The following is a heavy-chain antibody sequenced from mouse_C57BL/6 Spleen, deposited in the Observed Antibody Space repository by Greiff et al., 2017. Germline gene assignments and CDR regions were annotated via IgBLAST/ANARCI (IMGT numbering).Heavy chain of an antibody. Sequence: QVQLQQSGAELVKPGASVKISCKASGYAFSSYWMNWVKQRPGKGLEWIGQIYPGDGDTNYNGKFKGKATLTADKSSSTAYMQLSSLTSEDSAVYFCARSIYYDFYAMDYWGQGTSVTVSS. D-gene: IGHD2-4*01. CDR3: ARSIYYDFYAMDY. CDR1: GYAFSSYW. J-gene: IGHJ4*01. CDR2: IYPGDGDT. V-gene: IGHV1-80*01.